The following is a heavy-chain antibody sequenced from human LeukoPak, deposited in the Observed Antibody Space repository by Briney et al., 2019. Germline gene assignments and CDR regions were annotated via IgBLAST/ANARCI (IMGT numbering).Heavy chain of an antibody. J-gene: IGHJ4*02. Sequence: GSSLRLSCTASGFTFSTYGMHWVRLAPGKGLEWLAIISYDGSNKYYVDSVKGRFTTSRDNSKNTLYLQLNSLRPEDTAVYYCARKTSCFDYWGRGTLVTVSS. D-gene: IGHD2-2*01. CDR2: ISYDGSNK. CDR3: ARKTSCFDY. V-gene: IGHV3-30*03. CDR1: GFTFSTYG.